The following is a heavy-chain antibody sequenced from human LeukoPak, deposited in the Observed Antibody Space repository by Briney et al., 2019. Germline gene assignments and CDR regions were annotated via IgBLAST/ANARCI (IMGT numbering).Heavy chain of an antibody. D-gene: IGHD2-15*01. J-gene: IGHJ4*02. Sequence: SETLSLTCTVSGGSISSYYWSWVRQPPGKGLEWIGYINYSGSTNYNPSLKSRVTISVDTSKNQFSLKLSSVTAADTAVYYCARQSGYCSGGSCYAGLVDYWGQGTLVTVSS. CDR3: ARQSGYCSGGSCYAGLVDY. CDR1: GGSISSYY. CDR2: INYSGST. V-gene: IGHV4-59*08.